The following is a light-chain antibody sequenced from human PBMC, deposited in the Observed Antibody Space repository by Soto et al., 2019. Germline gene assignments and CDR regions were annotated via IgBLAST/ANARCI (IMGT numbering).Light chain of an antibody. J-gene: IGKJ2*01. V-gene: IGKV3-11*01. CDR1: QSVNSN. Sequence: EIVLTQSPATLSLSPGERATLSCRASQSVNSNLAWYQQKPGQAPRLLIFDASNRATGIPARVSGSGSGTDFTLPISSLEPEDFAVYYCQQRSNWPPYTFAQGTKREIK. CDR3: QQRSNWPPYT. CDR2: DAS.